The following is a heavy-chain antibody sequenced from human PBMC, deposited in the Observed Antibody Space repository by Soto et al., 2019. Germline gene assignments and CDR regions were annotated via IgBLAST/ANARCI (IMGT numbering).Heavy chain of an antibody. D-gene: IGHD2-15*01. V-gene: IGHV3-33*01. J-gene: IGHJ3*02. CDR1: GFAFSSYG. CDR2: IWFDGSDK. Sequence: GGSLRLSCAASGFAFSSYGMHWFRQAPGKGLEWVALIWFDGSDKYYTESVKGRFTISRDNSKSTLYLQMNSLRAEDTAVYYCARLYCSAASCYSVGAFDIRGQGTMVTVSS. CDR3: ARLYCSAASCYSVGAFDI.